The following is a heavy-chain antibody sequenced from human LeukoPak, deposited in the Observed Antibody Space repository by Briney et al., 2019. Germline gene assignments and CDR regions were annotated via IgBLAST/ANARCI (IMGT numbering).Heavy chain of an antibody. V-gene: IGHV3-48*03. J-gene: IGHJ5*02. Sequence: PGGSLRLSCAASGFTFSSYEMNWVRQVPGKGLEWVSYISSSGSTIYYADSVKGRFTISRDNAKNSLYLQMNSLRAEDTAVYYCARDSEPGYSSSWYPRGDWFDPWGQGTLVTVSS. CDR2: ISSSGSTI. D-gene: IGHD6-13*01. CDR1: GFTFSSYE. CDR3: ARDSEPGYSSSWYPRGDWFDP.